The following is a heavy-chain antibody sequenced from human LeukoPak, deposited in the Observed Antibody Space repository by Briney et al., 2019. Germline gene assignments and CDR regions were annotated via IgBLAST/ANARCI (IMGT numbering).Heavy chain of an antibody. CDR1: GGTFSSYA. CDR2: IIPILGIA. J-gene: IGHJ3*02. V-gene: IGHV1-69*04. Sequence: VASVKVSCKASGGTFSSYAISWVRQAPGQGLEWMGRIIPILGIANYAQKFQGRVTITADKSTSTAYMELSSLRSEDTAVYYCARVAPYGDYAFDAFDIWGQGTMVTVSS. D-gene: IGHD4-17*01. CDR3: ARVAPYGDYAFDAFDI.